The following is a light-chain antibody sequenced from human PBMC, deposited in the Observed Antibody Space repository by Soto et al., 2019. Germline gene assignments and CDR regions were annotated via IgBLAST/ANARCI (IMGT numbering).Light chain of an antibody. CDR2: EAT. Sequence: DIQMTQSPSSVSASVGDTVTITCRASQGLKFLAWYQQKPGKAPRILIYEATNLQSGVPQRLSGSGSGTDFTLTISRLQPEDFATYFCQKANSFPITFGQGTRLEIK. V-gene: IGKV1-12*01. J-gene: IGKJ5*01. CDR1: QGLKF. CDR3: QKANSFPIT.